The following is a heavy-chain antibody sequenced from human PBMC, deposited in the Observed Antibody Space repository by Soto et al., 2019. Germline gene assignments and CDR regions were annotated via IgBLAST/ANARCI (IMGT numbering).Heavy chain of an antibody. CDR1: GFSLSSSGEG. J-gene: IGHJ4*02. CDR2: TYWDDDK. CDR3: AHRQPYFSSGYPVNFDY. Sequence: QITLKESGPTLVKPTQTLTLTCTFSGFSLSSSGEGVGWIRQPPGEALQWLALTYWDDDKRYSPSLKGRLTITKXXSXNXXVLTMTNMDPVDTATYYCAHRQPYFSSGYPVNFDYWGQGSLVTVSS. V-gene: IGHV2-5*02. D-gene: IGHD3-22*01.